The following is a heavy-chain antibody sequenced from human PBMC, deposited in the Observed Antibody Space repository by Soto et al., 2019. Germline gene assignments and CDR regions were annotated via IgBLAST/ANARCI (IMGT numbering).Heavy chain of an antibody. CDR1: GGSISSGGYY. CDR3: ARGPRGVIIIFEY. D-gene: IGHD3-10*01. V-gene: IGHV4-31*03. Sequence: SETLSLTCTVSGGSISSGGYYWSWIRQHPGKGLEWIGYIIYSGSTYYNPSLKSRVTISVDTSKNQFSLKLSSVTAADTAVYYCARGPRGVIIIFEYWGQGALVTVSS. CDR2: IIYSGST. J-gene: IGHJ4*02.